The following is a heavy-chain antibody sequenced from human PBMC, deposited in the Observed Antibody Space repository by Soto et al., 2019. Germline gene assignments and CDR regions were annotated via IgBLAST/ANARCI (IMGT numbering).Heavy chain of an antibody. V-gene: IGHV3-30*03. CDR1: GFTFSSYG. D-gene: IGHD1-26*01. J-gene: IGHJ4*02. CDR3: ASIPEWELLPDY. Sequence: QVQLVESGGGVVQPGRSLRLSCAASGFTFSSYGMHWVRQAPGKGLEWVAVISYDGSNKYYADSVKGRFTISRDNSKNTLYLQMTSLRAEDTAVYYCASIPEWELLPDYWGQGTLVTVSS. CDR2: ISYDGSNK.